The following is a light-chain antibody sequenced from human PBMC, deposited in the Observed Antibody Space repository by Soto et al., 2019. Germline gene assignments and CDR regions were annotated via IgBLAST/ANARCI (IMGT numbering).Light chain of an antibody. J-gene: IGKJ1*01. V-gene: IGKV1-5*03. Sequence: DIQMTQSPSTLSASVGDRVTITCRESQSISSWLAWYQQKPGKAPKLLIYKASSLESGVPSRFSGSGSGTEFTLTISSLQPDDFATYYCQQYNSYSPWTFGQGTKVDIK. CDR2: KAS. CDR3: QQYNSYSPWT. CDR1: QSISSW.